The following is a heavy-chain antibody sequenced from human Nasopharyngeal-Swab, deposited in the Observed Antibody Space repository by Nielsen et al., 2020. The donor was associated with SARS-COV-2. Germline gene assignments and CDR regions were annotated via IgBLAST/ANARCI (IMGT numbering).Heavy chain of an antibody. CDR3: ARDGLDYDFWSAYFMDV. CDR2: ISWNSGRI. Sequence: SLKISCAASGFSFDDYAMHWGRQAPGKGLEWVSGISWNSGRIGYADSVKGRFTISRDNAKNSLYLQMNSLRAEDTAVYYCARDGLDYDFWSAYFMDVWGQGTTVTVSS. CDR1: GFSFDDYA. V-gene: IGHV3-9*01. D-gene: IGHD3-3*01. J-gene: IGHJ6*02.